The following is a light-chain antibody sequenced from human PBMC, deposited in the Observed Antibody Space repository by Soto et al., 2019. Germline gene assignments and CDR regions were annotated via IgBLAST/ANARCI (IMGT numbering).Light chain of an antibody. V-gene: IGLV4-69*01. CDR3: QNWGSGIVV. CDR2: LNSDGSH. Sequence: QPVLTQSPSASASLGASVKLTCTLSSGHSNYAIAWHQQQSEKGPRYLMKLNSDGSHSKGDGIPDRVSGSSSGAERYLTITSHQSEDEADYYCQNWGSGIVVFGGGTKLTVL. CDR1: SGHSNYA. J-gene: IGLJ2*01.